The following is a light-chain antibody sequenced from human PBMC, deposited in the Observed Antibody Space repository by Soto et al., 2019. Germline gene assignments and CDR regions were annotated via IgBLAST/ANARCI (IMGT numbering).Light chain of an antibody. J-gene: IGLJ2*01. CDR2: DVS. CDR1: SSDVGGYTY. Sequence: QSALTQPRSVSGSPGPSVAMSCTGTSSDVGGYTYVVWYRQYPGKAPKVMIYDVSKRPSGDPDRSSGSKSGNAASMTISGRKAANEAEYYCCAYAGRYIVVFAGGTKLT. V-gene: IGLV2-11*01. CDR3: CAYAGRYIVV.